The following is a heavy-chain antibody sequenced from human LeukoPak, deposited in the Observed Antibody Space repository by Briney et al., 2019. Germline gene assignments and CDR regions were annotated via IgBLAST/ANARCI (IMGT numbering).Heavy chain of an antibody. Sequence: PGGSLRLSCAASGFTFSSYSMNWVRQAPGKGLEWVSYISSTGVTKYYADSVKGRFTISRDNAKNSLYLQMNSLKVEDTAVYYCARVTYDSSGYYVLAFGYWGQGTLVTVSS. D-gene: IGHD3-22*01. J-gene: IGHJ4*02. V-gene: IGHV3-48*04. CDR3: ARVTYDSSGYYVLAFGY. CDR2: ISSTGVTK. CDR1: GFTFSSYS.